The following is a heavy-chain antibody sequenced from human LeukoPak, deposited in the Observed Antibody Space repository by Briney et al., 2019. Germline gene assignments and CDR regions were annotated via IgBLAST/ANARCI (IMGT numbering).Heavy chain of an antibody. CDR2: ISDSGGST. D-gene: IGHD4-17*01. V-gene: IGHV3-64*04. Sequence: GGSLRLSCSASGFPFSSYAMHWVRQAPGKGLEYVSAISDSGGSTYYADSVMGRFTISRDNSKNRLYLQMNSLRPEDTAVYYCARDLAPANYGDLEPLDSWGQGTLVTVSS. J-gene: IGHJ4*02. CDR3: ARDLAPANYGDLEPLDS. CDR1: GFPFSSYA.